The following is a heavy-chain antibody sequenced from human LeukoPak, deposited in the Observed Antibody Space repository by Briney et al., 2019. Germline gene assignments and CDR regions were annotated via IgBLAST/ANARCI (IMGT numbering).Heavy chain of an antibody. Sequence: ASVKVSCKASGYTFTGYYMHWVRQAPGQGLEGMGWINPNSGGTNYAQKFQGRVTMTRDTSISTAYMELSRLRSDDTAVYYCARETVVAAKGDYWGQGTLVTVSS. V-gene: IGHV1-2*02. J-gene: IGHJ4*02. CDR2: INPNSGGT. CDR1: GYTFTGYY. CDR3: ARETVVAAKGDY. D-gene: IGHD2-15*01.